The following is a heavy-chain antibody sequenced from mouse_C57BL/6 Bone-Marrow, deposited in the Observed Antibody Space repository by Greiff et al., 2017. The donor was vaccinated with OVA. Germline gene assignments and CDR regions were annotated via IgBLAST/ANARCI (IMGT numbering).Heavy chain of an antibody. CDR2: IDPETGGT. CDR1: GYTFTDYE. CDR3: ARGYSNYYAIDY. D-gene: IGHD2-5*01. V-gene: IGHV1-15*01. Sequence: QVQLQQSGAELVRPGASVTLSCKASGYTFTDYEMHWVKQTPVHGLEWIGAIDPETGGTAYNQKFKGKATLTADKSSSTAYMELRRLTSEDSAVYYCARGYSNYYAIDYWGQGTSVTVSA. J-gene: IGHJ4*01.